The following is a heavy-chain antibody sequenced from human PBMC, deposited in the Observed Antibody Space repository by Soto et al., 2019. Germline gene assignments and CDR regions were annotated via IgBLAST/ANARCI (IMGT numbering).Heavy chain of an antibody. J-gene: IGHJ5*02. Sequence: ASVNVSCKASGYTFTGYYMHWVRQAPGQGLEWMGWINPNSGGTNYAQKFQGWVTMTRDTSISTAYMELSRLRSDDTAVYYCARGSPQGPVVPAAITSWHWFDPWGQGTLVTVSS. D-gene: IGHD2-2*02. CDR3: ARGSPQGPVVPAAITSWHWFDP. CDR2: INPNSGGT. CDR1: GYTFTGYY. V-gene: IGHV1-2*04.